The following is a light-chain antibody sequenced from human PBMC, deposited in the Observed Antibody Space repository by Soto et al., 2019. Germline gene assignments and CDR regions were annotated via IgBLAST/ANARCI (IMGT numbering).Light chain of an antibody. J-gene: IGKJ4*01. CDR2: WAS. Sequence: DIVVTQSPDSLAVSLGERATINCKSSHSVLHNNKNYLAWYQHKPGQPPKVLIYWASARESGVPDRFRGSASGTDFTLTITSLQAKDGAVYYSQPYYSSPLSFGGGTKVEIK. V-gene: IGKV4-1*01. CDR3: QPYYSSPLS. CDR1: HSVLHNNKNY.